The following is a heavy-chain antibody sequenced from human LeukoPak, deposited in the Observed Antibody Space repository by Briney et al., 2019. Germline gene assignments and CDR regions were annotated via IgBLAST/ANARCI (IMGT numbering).Heavy chain of an antibody. CDR2: INPSGGST. V-gene: IGHV1-46*03. D-gene: IGHD3-22*01. CDR3: ARAQLPTNCSDIGAYGL. CDR1: GYTFTSYY. Sequence: ASGKVSCKASGYTFTSYYMHWVRQAPGQGLEWMGSINPSGGSTGYAQNYQVRVTMTRDTSTSTVYMELSRRRSEDTDGYECARAQLPTNCSDIGAYGLWRQGTLVTVSS. J-gene: IGHJ1*01.